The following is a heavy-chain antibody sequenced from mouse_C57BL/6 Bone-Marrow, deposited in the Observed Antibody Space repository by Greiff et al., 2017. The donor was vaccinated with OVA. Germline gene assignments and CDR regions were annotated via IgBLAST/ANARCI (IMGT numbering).Heavy chain of an antibody. CDR2: IDPSDSYT. Sequence: VQLQQPGAELVRPGTSVKLSCKASGYTFTSYWMHWVKQRPGQGLEWIGVIDPSDSYTNYNQKFNGKATLTVDTSSSTAYMQLSRLTSEDAAVYYCARKGITAVDDFDYWGQGTTLTVSA. V-gene: IGHV1-59*01. CDR1: GYTFTSYW. D-gene: IGHD1-1*01. CDR3: ARKGITAVDDFDY. J-gene: IGHJ2*01.